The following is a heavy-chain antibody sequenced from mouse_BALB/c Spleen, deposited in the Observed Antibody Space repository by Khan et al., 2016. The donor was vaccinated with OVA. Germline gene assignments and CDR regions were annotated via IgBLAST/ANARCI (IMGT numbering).Heavy chain of an antibody. CDR3: ARVYGGDFDY. D-gene: IGHD1-1*01. Sequence: EVQLQESGPGLVKPSQSLSLTCTVTGYSITTDYAWNWIRQFPGNKLEWMGYISYSGNTKYNPSFKSRISITRDTSKNQFFLQLKSVTTEDTAKYYGARVYGGDFDYWGQGTTLTVSS. CDR2: ISYSGNT. J-gene: IGHJ2*01. V-gene: IGHV3-2*02. CDR1: GYSITTDYA.